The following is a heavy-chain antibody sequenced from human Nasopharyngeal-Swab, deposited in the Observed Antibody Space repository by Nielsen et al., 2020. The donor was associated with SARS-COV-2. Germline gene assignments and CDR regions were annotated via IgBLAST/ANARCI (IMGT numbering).Heavy chain of an antibody. D-gene: IGHD6-13*01. Sequence: VRQMPGKGLERVGFIRSKAYGGTTKYAASVKGRFTISRDDSKSIAYLQMNSLKTEDTAVYYCTRAEYSSSWSPWSWFDPWGQGTLGTVSS. CDR2: IRSKAYGGTT. J-gene: IGHJ5*02. CDR3: TRAEYSSSWSPWSWFDP. V-gene: IGHV3-49*02.